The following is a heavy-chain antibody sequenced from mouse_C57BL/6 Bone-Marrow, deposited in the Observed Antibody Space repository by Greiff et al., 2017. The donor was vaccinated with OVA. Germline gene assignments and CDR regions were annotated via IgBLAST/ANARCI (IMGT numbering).Heavy chain of an antibody. Sequence: QVQLQQPGAELVKPGASVKMSCKASGYTFTSYWITWVKQRPGQGLEWIGDIHPGSGGTNYNEKFTSKATLTVDTSSSTAYMQLSSLTSEDSAVYYCARSYYGSSWYFDDWGTGTTVTVSS. J-gene: IGHJ1*03. CDR3: ARSYYGSSWYFDD. CDR2: IHPGSGGT. CDR1: GYTFTSYW. V-gene: IGHV1-55*01. D-gene: IGHD1-1*01.